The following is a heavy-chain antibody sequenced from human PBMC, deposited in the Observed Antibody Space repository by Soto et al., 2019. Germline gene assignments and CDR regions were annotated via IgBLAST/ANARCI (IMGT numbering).Heavy chain of an antibody. V-gene: IGHV1-18*01. J-gene: IGHJ5*02. CDR1: GYTFTSYG. Sequence: QVQLVQSGAEVKKPGASVKVSCKASGYTFTSYGISWVRQAPGQGLEWMGWISAYNGNTNYAQKLQGRVTMTTDTSTRTAYMELRGLRSDDTAVYYCARAALYYGSSGWFDPWGQGTLVTVSS. CDR3: ARAALYYGSSGWFDP. D-gene: IGHD3-10*01. CDR2: ISAYNGNT.